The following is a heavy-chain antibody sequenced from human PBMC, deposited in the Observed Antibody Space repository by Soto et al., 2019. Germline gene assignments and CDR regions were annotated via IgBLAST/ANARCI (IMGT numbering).Heavy chain of an antibody. CDR3: ATRNPYCSSTSCYPGGVWSDP. Sequence: ASVKVSCKVSGYTLTELSMHWVRQAPGKGLEWMGGFDPEDGETIYAQKFQGRVTMTEDTSTDTAYMELSSLRSEDTAVYYCATRNPYCSSTSCYPGGVWSDPWGQATLLTVSS. CDR2: FDPEDGET. CDR1: GYTLTELS. J-gene: IGHJ5*02. V-gene: IGHV1-24*01. D-gene: IGHD2-2*01.